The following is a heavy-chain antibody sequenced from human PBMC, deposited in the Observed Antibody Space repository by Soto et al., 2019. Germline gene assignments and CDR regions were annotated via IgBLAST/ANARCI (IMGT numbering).Heavy chain of an antibody. V-gene: IGHV1-69*01. CDR2: IIPIFGTA. Sequence: QVQLVQSGAEVKKPGSSVKVSCKASGGTFSSYAISWVRQAPGQGLEWMGGIIPIFGTANYAQKFQGRVTIPADESTSTPYMGRSGLGSEDPAVYYCARGRVRSGERDPPPRLFDCWGQGPLVTAS. D-gene: IGHD6-25*01. CDR3: ARGRVRSGERDPPPRLFDC. CDR1: GGTFSSYA. J-gene: IGHJ4*02.